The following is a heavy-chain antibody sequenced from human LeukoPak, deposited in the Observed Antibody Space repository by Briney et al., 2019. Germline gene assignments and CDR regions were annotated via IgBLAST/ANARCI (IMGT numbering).Heavy chain of an antibody. V-gene: IGHV4-59*08. CDR2: SYYSGST. CDR3: ARQSIPSRRAFDI. CDR1: GGSISNYY. Sequence: SETLSLTCSVSGGSISNYYWSWIWQPPGKGLEYIGYSYYSGSTDYNPSLKSRVTISVDTSKNQFSLMLTSVTAADSAVYYCARQSIPSRRAFDIWGQGTMVTVSS. J-gene: IGHJ3*02. D-gene: IGHD6-6*01.